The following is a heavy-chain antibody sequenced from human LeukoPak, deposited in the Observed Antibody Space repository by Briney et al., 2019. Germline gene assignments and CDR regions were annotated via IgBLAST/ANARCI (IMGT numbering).Heavy chain of an antibody. CDR3: ARVSGSSWYGAFDI. D-gene: IGHD6-13*01. Sequence: GGALRLSCAASGFTFSSYWMSWVRQAPGKGLEGVVNIKQDGSEKYYVDSGKGRFTISRDNAKNSLYLQMNSLRAEDTAVYYCARVSGSSWYGAFDIWGQGTMVTVSS. J-gene: IGHJ3*02. CDR2: IKQDGSEK. CDR1: GFTFSSYW. V-gene: IGHV3-7*01.